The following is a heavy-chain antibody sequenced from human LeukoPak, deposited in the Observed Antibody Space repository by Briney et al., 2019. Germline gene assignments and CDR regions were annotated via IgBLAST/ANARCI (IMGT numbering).Heavy chain of an antibody. Sequence: PSETLSLTCTVSSGSISSYYWSWIRQPPGKGLEWIGYIYYTGSTNYNPSLKSRVTISVDTSKNQFSLKLSSVTAADTAVYFCARHPPVPVFQNGMDVWGQGTTVTVSS. CDR3: ARHPPVPVFQNGMDV. CDR1: SGSISSYY. D-gene: IGHD2-2*01. J-gene: IGHJ6*02. V-gene: IGHV4-59*08. CDR2: IYYTGST.